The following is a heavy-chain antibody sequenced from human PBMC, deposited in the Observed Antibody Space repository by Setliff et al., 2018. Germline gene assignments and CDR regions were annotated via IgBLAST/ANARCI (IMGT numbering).Heavy chain of an antibody. CDR1: GFTFTNYW. CDR3: ARSPGWIPWFDS. CDR2: ISDSSFHI. V-gene: IGHV3-21*01. Sequence: GGSLRLSCAASGFTFTNYWINWVRQAPGKGLEWVSSISDSSFHIYYADSVKGRFTISRDNAKTSLYLQMDSLRAEDTAVYFCARSPGWIPWFDSWGQGTLVTVSS. J-gene: IGHJ5*01. D-gene: IGHD5-18*01.